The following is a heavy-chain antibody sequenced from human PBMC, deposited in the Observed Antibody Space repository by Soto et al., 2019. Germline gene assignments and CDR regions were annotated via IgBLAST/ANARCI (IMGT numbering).Heavy chain of an antibody. D-gene: IGHD2-21*02. J-gene: IGHJ6*03. V-gene: IGHV1-69*04. Sequence: SVKVSCKASGGTFSSYTISWVRQAPGQGLEWMGRIIPILGIANYAQKFQGRVTITADKSTSTAYMELSSLRSEDTAVYYCARDSRPGVTTKYMDVWGKGTTVTSP. CDR2: IIPILGIA. CDR3: ARDSRPGVTTKYMDV. CDR1: GGTFSSYT.